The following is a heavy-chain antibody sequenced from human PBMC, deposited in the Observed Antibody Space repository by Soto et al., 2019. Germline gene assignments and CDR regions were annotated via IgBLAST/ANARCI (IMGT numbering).Heavy chain of an antibody. D-gene: IGHD1-26*01. V-gene: IGHV4-59*08. CDR2: IYHTGTT. J-gene: IGHJ4*02. CDR3: AKLYVGSAEY. CDR1: GGSIGRYY. Sequence: SETLSLTCTVSGGSIGRYYWSWIRQSPGKGLEWIGYIYHTGTTDYNPSLKSRVTISVDTSKKQFSLRLRSVTAADTAIYYCAKLYVGSAEYWGQGALVTVPQ.